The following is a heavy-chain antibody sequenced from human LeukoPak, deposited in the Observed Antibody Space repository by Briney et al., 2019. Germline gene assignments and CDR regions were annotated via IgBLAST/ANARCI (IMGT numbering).Heavy chain of an antibody. J-gene: IGHJ5*02. CDR2: INHSGST. CDR3: ARGLGIAAALPSSGNWFDP. Sequence: LRLSCAASGFTFSDYYMSWIRQAPGKGLEWIGEINHSGSTNYNPSLKSRVTISVDTSKNQFSLKLSSVTAADTAVYYCARGLGIAAALPSSGNWFDPWGQGTLVTVSS. V-gene: IGHV4-34*01. CDR1: GFTFSDYY. D-gene: IGHD6-13*01.